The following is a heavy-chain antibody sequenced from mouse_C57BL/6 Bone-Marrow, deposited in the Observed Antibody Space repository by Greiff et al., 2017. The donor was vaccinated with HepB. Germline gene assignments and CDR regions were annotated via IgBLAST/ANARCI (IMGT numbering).Heavy chain of an antibody. CDR1: GYSFTDYN. CDR2: INPNYGTT. J-gene: IGHJ3*01. D-gene: IGHD1-1*01. Sequence: VQLQQSRPELVKPGASVKISCKASGYSFTDYNMNWVKQSNGKSLEWVGVINPNYGTTSYNQKFKGKATLTVDQSSSTAYMQLNSLTSEDSAVYYCARENYYGSSYESYWGQGTLVTVSA. V-gene: IGHV1-39*01. CDR3: ARENYYGSSYESY.